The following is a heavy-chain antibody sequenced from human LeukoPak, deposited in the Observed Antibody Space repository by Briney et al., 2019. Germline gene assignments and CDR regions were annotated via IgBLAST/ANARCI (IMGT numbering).Heavy chain of an antibody. CDR2: EWYDGSDK. V-gene: IGHV3-33*01. CDR1: EFTFSSYG. J-gene: IGHJ4*02. Sequence: GGSLRLFCAASEFTFSSYGMHWVRQAPGKGLECVAEEWYDGSDKFYADSVKGRFNVSRDNSKSTLYLQMNSLRAEDTAVYYCARTTGGHFDSWGQGTLVTVSS. D-gene: IGHD2-8*02. CDR3: ARTTGGHFDS.